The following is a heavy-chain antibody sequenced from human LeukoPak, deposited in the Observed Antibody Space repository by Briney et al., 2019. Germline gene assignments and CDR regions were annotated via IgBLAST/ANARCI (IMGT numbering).Heavy chain of an antibody. CDR1: GGSISSGGYY. D-gene: IGHD1-14*01. Sequence: SQTLSVTCTVSGGSISSGGYYWSWIRQHPGKGLEWIGYIYYSGSTYYNPSLKSRVTISVDTSKNQFSLKLSSVTAADTAVYYCARNRRFALYYYYGMDVWGKGTTVTVSS. V-gene: IGHV4-31*03. J-gene: IGHJ6*04. CDR2: IYYSGST. CDR3: ARNRRFALYYYYGMDV.